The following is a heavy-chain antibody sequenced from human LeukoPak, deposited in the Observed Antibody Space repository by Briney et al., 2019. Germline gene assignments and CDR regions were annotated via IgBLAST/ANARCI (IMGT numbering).Heavy chain of an antibody. Sequence: SETLSLTCTVSGGSISSYYWSWIRQPPGKGLEWIGYIYTSGSTNYNPSLKSRVTISVDTSKNQFSLKLSSVTAADTAVYYCARVVGRNYYYYYMDVWGKGTTVTVSS. CDR3: ARVVGRNYYYYYMDV. CDR1: GGSISSYY. D-gene: IGHD2-15*01. CDR2: IYTSGST. V-gene: IGHV4-4*09. J-gene: IGHJ6*03.